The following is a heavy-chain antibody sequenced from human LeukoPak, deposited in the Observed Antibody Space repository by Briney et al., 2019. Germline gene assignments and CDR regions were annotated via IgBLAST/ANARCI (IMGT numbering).Heavy chain of an antibody. CDR1: GFTFDDYA. Sequence: GGSLRLSCAASGFTFDDYAMHWVRQAPGKGLEWVSGISWNSGSIGYADSVKGRFTISRDNAKNSLYPQMNSLRAEDTALYYCARESYDFWSGYYWRYFDYWGQGTLVTVSS. D-gene: IGHD3-3*01. V-gene: IGHV3-9*01. CDR2: ISWNSGSI. J-gene: IGHJ4*02. CDR3: ARESYDFWSGYYWRYFDY.